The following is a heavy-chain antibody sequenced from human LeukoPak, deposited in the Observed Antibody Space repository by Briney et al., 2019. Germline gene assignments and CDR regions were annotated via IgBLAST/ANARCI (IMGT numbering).Heavy chain of an antibody. J-gene: IGHJ5*02. Sequence: GGSLRLSCAASGFTFSSYAMSWVRQAPGKGLEWVSAISGSGGSTYYADSVKGRFTISRDNSKNTLYLQMNSLRAEDTAVYNCAKGGQWLVPYNWFDPWGQGTLVTVSS. CDR2: ISGSGGST. V-gene: IGHV3-23*01. CDR3: AKGGQWLVPYNWFDP. CDR1: GFTFSSYA. D-gene: IGHD6-19*01.